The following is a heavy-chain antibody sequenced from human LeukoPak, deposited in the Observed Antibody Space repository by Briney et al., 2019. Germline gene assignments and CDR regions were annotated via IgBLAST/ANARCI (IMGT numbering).Heavy chain of an antibody. Sequence: PGGSLRLSCAASGFTVSSNYMSWVRQAPGKGLEWVSVIYSGGSTYYADSVKGRFTISRDNSKNTLYLQMNSLRAEDTAVYYCERLLAKAFDIRGQGTMVTVSS. V-gene: IGHV3-66*04. CDR3: ERLLAKAFDI. J-gene: IGHJ3*02. CDR2: IYSGGST. CDR1: GFTVSSNY.